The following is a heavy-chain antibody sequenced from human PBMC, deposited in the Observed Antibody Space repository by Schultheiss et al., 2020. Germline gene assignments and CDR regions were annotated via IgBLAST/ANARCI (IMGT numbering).Heavy chain of an antibody. J-gene: IGHJ6*03. D-gene: IGHD3-3*01. V-gene: IGHV1-3*01. CDR1: GYTFTSYA. CDR2: INAGNGNT. CDR3: ARGLPYYDFWSGYYTGAYYYYYYYMDV. Sequence: ASVKVSCKASGYTFTSYAMHWVRQAPGQRLEWMGWINAGNGNTNYAQKLQGRVTMTTDTSTSTAYMELRSLRSDDTAVYYCARGLPYYDFWSGYYTGAYYYYYYYMDVWGKGTTVTVSS.